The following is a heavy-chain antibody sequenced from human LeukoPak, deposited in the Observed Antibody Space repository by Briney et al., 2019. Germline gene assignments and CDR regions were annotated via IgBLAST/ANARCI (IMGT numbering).Heavy chain of an antibody. CDR1: GYTFTSYD. J-gene: IGHJ6*02. CDR2: MNPNSGNT. CDR3: ARPSMEDWSDYGMDV. Sequence: ASVKVSCKTSGYTFTSYDINWVRQATGQGLEWMGWMNPNSGNTGYAQKFQGRVTMTRNTSISTAYMELSSLRSEDTAVYYCARPSMEDWSDYGMDVWGQGTTVTVSS. V-gene: IGHV1-8*01. D-gene: IGHD3-9*01.